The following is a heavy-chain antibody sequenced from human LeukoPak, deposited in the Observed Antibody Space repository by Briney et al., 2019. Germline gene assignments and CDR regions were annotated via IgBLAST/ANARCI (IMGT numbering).Heavy chain of an antibody. Sequence: PGGSLRLSCAASGFTFSSYSMNWVRQAPGKGLEWVSYISSTSSTMYYAGSVKGRFTIFRDNAKNSLYLQMSSLRDEDTAVYYCAATVTTESDYWGQGTLVTVSS. J-gene: IGHJ4*02. CDR2: ISSTSSTM. D-gene: IGHD4-17*01. CDR3: AATVTTESDY. V-gene: IGHV3-48*02. CDR1: GFTFSSYS.